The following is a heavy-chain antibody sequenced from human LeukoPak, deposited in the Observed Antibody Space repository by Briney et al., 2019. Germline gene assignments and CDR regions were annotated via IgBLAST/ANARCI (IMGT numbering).Heavy chain of an antibody. D-gene: IGHD2-15*01. J-gene: IGHJ4*02. CDR3: ASLGYCSGGSCLRPDY. Sequence: GGSLRLSCAASGFSFSSYSINWVRQAPGKGLEWVSYISSSGSTIYYADSVKGRFTISRDNAKNSLYLQMNSLRAEDTAVYYCASLGYCSGGSCLRPDYWGQGTLVTVSS. V-gene: IGHV3-48*04. CDR1: GFSFSSYS. CDR2: ISSSGSTI.